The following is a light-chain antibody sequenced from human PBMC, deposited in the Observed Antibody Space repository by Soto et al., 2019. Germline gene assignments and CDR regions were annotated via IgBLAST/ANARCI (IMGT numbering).Light chain of an antibody. J-gene: IGKJ1*01. CDR3: QHYFGSSWT. CDR2: ATA. CDR1: QSIDNRY. Sequence: EIVLTQSPGTLSSSPGERATLSCRASQSIDNRYLAWYQHKPGQAPRLLIYATASMATGIPDRFGGSGSGTDFTLAINGLEPEDLAEYYCQHYFGSSWTFGQGTKVDIK. V-gene: IGKV3-20*01.